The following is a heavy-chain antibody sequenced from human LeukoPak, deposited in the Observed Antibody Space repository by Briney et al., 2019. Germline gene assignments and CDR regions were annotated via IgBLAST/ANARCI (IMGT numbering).Heavy chain of an antibody. CDR3: ARDIGRGYSYGYYYYYYMDV. D-gene: IGHD5-18*01. CDR2: IIPIFGTA. Sequence: SVKVSCKASGGTFSSYAISWVRQAPGQGLEWMGGIIPIFGTANYAQKFQGRVTITTDESTGTAYMELSSLRSEDTAVYYCARDIGRGYSYGYYYYYYMDVWGKGTTVTVSS. V-gene: IGHV1-69*05. J-gene: IGHJ6*03. CDR1: GGTFSSYA.